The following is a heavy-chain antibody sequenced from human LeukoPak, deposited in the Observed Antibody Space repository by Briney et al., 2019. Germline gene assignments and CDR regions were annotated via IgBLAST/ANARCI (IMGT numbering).Heavy chain of an antibody. CDR3: ARGRGHIVLMVYASYPLDY. CDR1: GYSISSGYY. Sequence: SETLSLTCAVSGYSISSGYYWGWIRQPPGKGLEWIGSIYHSGSTYYNPSLKSRVTISVDTSKNQFSLKLSSVTAADTAVYYCARGRGHIVLMVYASYPLDYWGQGTLVTVSS. CDR2: IYHSGST. V-gene: IGHV4-38-2*01. D-gene: IGHD2-8*01. J-gene: IGHJ4*02.